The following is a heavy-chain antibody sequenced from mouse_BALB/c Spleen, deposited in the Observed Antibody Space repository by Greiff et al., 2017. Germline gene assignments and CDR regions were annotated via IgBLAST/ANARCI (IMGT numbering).Heavy chain of an antibody. Sequence: QVQLQQPGAELVKPGTSVKLSCKASGYNFTSYWINWVKLRPGQGLEWIGDIYPGSGSTNYNEKFKSKATLTVDTSSSTAYMQLSSLASEDSALYYCARDKEDYFDYWGQGTTLTVSS. CDR3: ARDKEDYFDY. CDR2: IYPGSGST. V-gene: IGHV1-55*01. J-gene: IGHJ2*01. D-gene: IGHD1-3*01. CDR1: GYNFTSYW.